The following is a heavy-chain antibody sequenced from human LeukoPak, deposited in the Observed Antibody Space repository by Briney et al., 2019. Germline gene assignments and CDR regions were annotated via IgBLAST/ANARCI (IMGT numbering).Heavy chain of an antibody. V-gene: IGHV4-59*01. Sequence: SETLSLTCTVSGGSISSYYWSWIRQPPGKGLEWIGCIYYSGSTNYNPSLKSRVTISVDTSKNQFSLKLSSVTAADTAVYYCARDRRFGGYNAFDIWGQGTMVTVSS. CDR3: ARDRRFGGYNAFDI. D-gene: IGHD5-12*01. J-gene: IGHJ3*02. CDR2: IYYSGST. CDR1: GGSISSYY.